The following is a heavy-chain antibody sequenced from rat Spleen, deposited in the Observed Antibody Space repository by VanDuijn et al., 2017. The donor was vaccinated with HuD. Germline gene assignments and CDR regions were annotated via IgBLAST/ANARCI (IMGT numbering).Heavy chain of an antibody. Sequence: EVQLVESGGGLVQPRKSLKLSCAASGFTFSDYYMAWVRQAPKKGLEWVASISYDGSNTYYRDSVKGRFTISRDNTKSTLSLQMDSLRSEDTATYYCARRHYGYTDYFDYWGQGVMVPVSS. V-gene: IGHV5-7*01. CDR1: GFTFSDYY. CDR2: ISYDGSNT. J-gene: IGHJ2*01. CDR3: ARRHYGYTDYFDY. D-gene: IGHD1-11*01.